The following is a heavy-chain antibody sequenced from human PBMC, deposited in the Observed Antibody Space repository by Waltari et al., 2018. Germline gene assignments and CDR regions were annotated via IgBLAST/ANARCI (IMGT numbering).Heavy chain of an antibody. CDR3: ARDRGRGLYLDT. V-gene: IGHV4-4*02. J-gene: IGHJ4*02. Sequence: GWGWVRQSPGNGRELIEQGRRRGRTNYSPSFASRVIMSLDTSINEFSLKMLSATAADTAVYYCARDRGRGLYLDTWGRGTLVSVSP. D-gene: IGHD2-15*01. CDR2: GRRRGRT. CDR1: G.